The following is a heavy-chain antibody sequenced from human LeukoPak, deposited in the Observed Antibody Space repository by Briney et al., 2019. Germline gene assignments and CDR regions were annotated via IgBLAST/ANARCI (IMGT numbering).Heavy chain of an antibody. J-gene: IGHJ4*02. CDR2: ISGSGGST. CDR1: GFTFSSYA. D-gene: IGHD3-22*01. CDR3: ARGSGYYESLDY. Sequence: GGSLRLSCAASGFTFSSYAMSWVRQAPGKGLEWVSAISGSGGSTYYADSVKGRFTISRDNSKNTLYLQMNSLRAEDTAVYYCARGSGYYESLDYWGQGTLVTVSS. V-gene: IGHV3-23*01.